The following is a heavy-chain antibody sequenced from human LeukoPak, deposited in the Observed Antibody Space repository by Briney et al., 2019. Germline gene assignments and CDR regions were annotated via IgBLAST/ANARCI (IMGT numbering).Heavy chain of an antibody. D-gene: IGHD6-13*01. CDR2: ISSSSSYT. CDR3: ARDAVSLAAAGTSDY. CDR1: GFTFSDYY. J-gene: IGHJ4*02. Sequence: GGSLRLSCAASGFTFSDYYMSWIRQAPGKGLEWVSYISSSSSYTNYADSVKGRFTISRDNAKNSLYLQMNSLRAEDTAVYYCARDAVSLAAAGTSDYWGQGTLVSVSS. V-gene: IGHV3-11*05.